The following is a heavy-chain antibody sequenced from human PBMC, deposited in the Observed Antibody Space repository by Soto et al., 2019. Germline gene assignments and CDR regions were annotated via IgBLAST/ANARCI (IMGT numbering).Heavy chain of an antibody. CDR1: GGSISSGGYY. J-gene: IGHJ2*01. D-gene: IGHD3-22*01. Sequence: QVQLQESGPGLVKPSQTLSLTCTVSGGSISSGGYYWSWIRQHPGKGLEWIGYIYYSGSTYYNPYLKSRVTISVDTSKNQFSLKLSSVTAADTAVYYCAREYYYDSSRTGYFDLWGRGTLVTVSS. V-gene: IGHV4-31*03. CDR3: AREYYYDSSRTGYFDL. CDR2: IYYSGST.